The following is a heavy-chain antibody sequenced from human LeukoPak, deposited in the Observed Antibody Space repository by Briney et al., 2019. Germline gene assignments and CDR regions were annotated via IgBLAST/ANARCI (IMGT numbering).Heavy chain of an antibody. Sequence: SETLSLTCGVSGGSMSGTNWWSWVRQPPGQGLEWIGEISLAGQTNYHPSLNGRVTMSLDKSSNQLSLHLTSVTAADTATYFCSRESGPFCPFGYWGQGTLVIVSS. D-gene: IGHD1-26*01. V-gene: IGHV4/OR15-8*02. CDR3: SRESGPFCPFGY. CDR1: GGSMSGTNW. J-gene: IGHJ4*02. CDR2: ISLAGQT.